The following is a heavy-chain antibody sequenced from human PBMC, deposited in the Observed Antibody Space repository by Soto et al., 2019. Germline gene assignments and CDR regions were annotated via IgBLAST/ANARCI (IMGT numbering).Heavy chain of an antibody. Sequence: GESLKISCKGSGYSFTSYWISWVRQMPGKGLEWMGRIDPSDSYTNYSPSFQGHVTISADKSISTAYLQWSSLKASDTAMYYCARYCSTTRSHGLNRPGSYYYGMDVWGQGTTVTVSS. J-gene: IGHJ6*02. V-gene: IGHV5-10-1*01. D-gene: IGHD2-2*01. CDR1: GYSFTSYW. CDR3: ARYCSTTRSHGLNRPGSYYYGMDV. CDR2: IDPSDSYT.